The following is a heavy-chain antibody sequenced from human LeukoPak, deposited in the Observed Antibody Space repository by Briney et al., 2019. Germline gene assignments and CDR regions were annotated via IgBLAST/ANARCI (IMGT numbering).Heavy chain of an antibody. CDR3: ARVQITIFGVVIIPDSWFDP. CDR1: GDSISSTTYY. CDR2: VYYSGST. J-gene: IGHJ5*02. Sequence: SETLSLTCTVSGDSISSTTYYWGWIRQSPGKGLEWIGSVYYSGSTFYNPSLSRRVTVSVDTSKNQFSLKLSSVTAADTAVYYCARVQITIFGVVIIPDSWFDPWGQGTLVTVSS. V-gene: IGHV4-39*07. D-gene: IGHD3-3*01.